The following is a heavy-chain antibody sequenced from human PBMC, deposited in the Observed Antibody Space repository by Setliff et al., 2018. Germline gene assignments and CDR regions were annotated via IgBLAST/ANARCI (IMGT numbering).Heavy chain of an antibody. CDR2: IFYDGSEK. CDR1: EFTFSTYA. V-gene: IGHV3-33*08. CDR3: AGDPPRSDWRLDS. Sequence: GGSLRLSCAASEFTFSTYAMHWVRQAPGKGLEWVGYIFYDGSEKYYADSVKGRFTISRDNSKNTVYLEMNNLRADDTAVYYCAGDPPRSDWRLDSWGQGTLVTVS. D-gene: IGHD1-26*01. J-gene: IGHJ4*02.